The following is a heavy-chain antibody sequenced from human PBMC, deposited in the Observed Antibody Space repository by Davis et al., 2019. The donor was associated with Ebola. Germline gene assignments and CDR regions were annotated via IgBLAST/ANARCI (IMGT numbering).Heavy chain of an antibody. CDR3: ARVSYHYYYGMDV. J-gene: IGHJ6*04. V-gene: IGHV1-2*06. Sequence: AASVKVSCKASGYTFTGYYMHWVRQAPGQGLEWMGRINPNSGGTNYAQKFQGRVTMTRDTSISTAYIELSRLRSDDTAVYYCARVSYHYYYGMDVWGKGTTVTVSS. CDR2: INPNSGGT. CDR1: GYTFTGYY.